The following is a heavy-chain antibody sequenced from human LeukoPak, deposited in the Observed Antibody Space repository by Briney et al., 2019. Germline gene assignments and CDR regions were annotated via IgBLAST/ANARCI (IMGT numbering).Heavy chain of an antibody. CDR1: GGSISSYY. CDR3: ARTTEAHSWRTRYYDYYMDV. J-gene: IGHJ6*03. D-gene: IGHD6-13*01. CDR2: IYYSGST. V-gene: IGHV4-59*13. Sequence: KPSETLSLTCTVSGGSISSYYWSWIRQPPGKGLEWIGSIYYSGSTNYNPSLKSRVTISVDTSKNQFSLKLSSVTAADTAVYYCARTTEAHSWRTRYYDYYMDVWGKGTTVTVSS.